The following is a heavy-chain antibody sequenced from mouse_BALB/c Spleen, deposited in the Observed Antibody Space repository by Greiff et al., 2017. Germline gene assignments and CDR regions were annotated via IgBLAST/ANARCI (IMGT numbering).Heavy chain of an antibody. CDR3: ARSKYGNYVGGY. CDR1: GYTFTDYA. D-gene: IGHD2-10*02. Sequence: QVQLQQSGPELVRPGVSVKISCKGSGYTFTDYAMHWVKQSHAKSLEWIGVISTYYGNTNYNQKFKGKATMTVDKSSSTAYMELARLTSEDSAIYYCARSKYGNYVGGYWGQGTTLTVSS. J-gene: IGHJ2*01. V-gene: IGHV1-67*01. CDR2: ISTYYGNT.